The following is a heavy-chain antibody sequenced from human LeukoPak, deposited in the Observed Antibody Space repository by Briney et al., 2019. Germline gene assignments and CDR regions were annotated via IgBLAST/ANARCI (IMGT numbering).Heavy chain of an antibody. D-gene: IGHD3-3*01. V-gene: IGHV3-30-3*02. CDR1: GFTFSSYA. J-gene: IGHJ5*02. CDR3: AKTYYDFWSGYPNWFDP. Sequence: GSLRLSCAASGFTFSSYAMHWVRQAPGKGLEWVAVISYDGSNKYYADSVKGRFTISRDNSKNTLYLQMNNLRAEDTAVYYCAKTYYDFWSGYPNWFDPWGQGTLVTVSS. CDR2: ISYDGSNK.